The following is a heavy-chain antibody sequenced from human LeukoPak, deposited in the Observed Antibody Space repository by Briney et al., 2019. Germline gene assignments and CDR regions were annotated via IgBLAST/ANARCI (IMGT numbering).Heavy chain of an antibody. CDR2: ITSSSNSI. V-gene: IGHV3-21*06. Sequence: SGGSLRLSCAASGFTFSSSAMSWVRQAPGKGLEWVSSITSSSNSIYYADSVKGRFTISRDNSKNTLYLQMTTLRAEDTAVYYCARDADTSEFFSWLDLWGQGTLVTVSS. CDR3: ARDADTSEFFSWLDL. J-gene: IGHJ5*02. D-gene: IGHD3-22*01. CDR1: GFTFSSSA.